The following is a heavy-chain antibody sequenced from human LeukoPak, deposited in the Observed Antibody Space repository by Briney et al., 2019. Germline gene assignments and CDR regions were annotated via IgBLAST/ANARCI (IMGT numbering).Heavy chain of an antibody. V-gene: IGHV3-30-3*01. CDR1: GFTFSSYA. CDR2: ISYDGSNK. CDR3: AREASGGLIFGY. Sequence: GRSLRLSCAASGFTFSSYAMHWVRQAPGKGLEWVAVISYDGSNKYYADSVKGRFTISRDNSKNTLYLQMNSLRAEDTAVYYCAREASGGLIFGYWGQGTLVTVSS. D-gene: IGHD2-15*01. J-gene: IGHJ4*02.